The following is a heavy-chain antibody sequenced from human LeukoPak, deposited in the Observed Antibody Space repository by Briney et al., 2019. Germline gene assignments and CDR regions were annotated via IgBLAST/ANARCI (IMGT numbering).Heavy chain of an antibody. D-gene: IGHD3-16*01. Sequence: SGGSLRLSCSASGFTFRSYGMYWVRQAPGKGLEYVSAISLNGSSTYYADSVKGRFTISRDNSKNTLYLQMTNLRDEDTAVYYCVKTLGAVAENFDYWGQGTLVTVSS. CDR3: VKTLGAVAENFDY. CDR2: ISLNGSST. J-gene: IGHJ4*02. V-gene: IGHV3-64D*06. CDR1: GFTFRSYG.